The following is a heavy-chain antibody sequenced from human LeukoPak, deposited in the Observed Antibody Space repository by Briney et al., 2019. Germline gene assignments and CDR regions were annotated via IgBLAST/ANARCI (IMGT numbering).Heavy chain of an antibody. V-gene: IGHV4-61*01. J-gene: IGHJ3*01. Sequence: SETLSLTCTVSGGPVSSGSYYWSWIRQPPGKGLEWIGYIYYSGSTNYNPPLKSRVTISVDTSKNQFSLKLRSVTAADTAVYYCARVPGGGTAANWGQGTMVTVSS. CDR2: IYYSGST. D-gene: IGHD1-7*01. CDR3: ARVPGGGTAAN. CDR1: GGPVSSGSYY.